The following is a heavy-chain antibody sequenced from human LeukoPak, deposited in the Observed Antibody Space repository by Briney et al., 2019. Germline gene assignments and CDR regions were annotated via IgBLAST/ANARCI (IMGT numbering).Heavy chain of an antibody. CDR3: ARDIALGRIEY. V-gene: IGHV3-74*03. Sequence: GGSLRLSCAASGFSFSSYWMHWVRQAPGKGLVWVSRISSDGSSTTYADSVKGRFTISRDNAKNTVYLQMNSLRAEDTAVYYCARDIALGRIEYWGQGTLVTASS. CDR2: ISSDGSST. CDR1: GFSFSSYW. J-gene: IGHJ4*02. D-gene: IGHD7-27*01.